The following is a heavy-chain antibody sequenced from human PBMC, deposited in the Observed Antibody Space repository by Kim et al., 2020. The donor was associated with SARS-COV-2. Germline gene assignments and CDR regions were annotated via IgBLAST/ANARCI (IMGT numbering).Heavy chain of an antibody. CDR3: ARALRKNLLSCYFDL. D-gene: IGHD1-26*01. J-gene: IGHJ2*01. CDR1: GGSFSGYY. V-gene: IGHV4-34*01. CDR2: INHSGST. Sequence: SETLSLTCAVYGGSFSGYYWSWIRQPPGKGLEWIGEINHSGSTNYNPSLKSRVTISVDTSKNQFSLKLSSVTAADTAVYYCARALRKNLLSCYFDLWGRGTLVTVSS.